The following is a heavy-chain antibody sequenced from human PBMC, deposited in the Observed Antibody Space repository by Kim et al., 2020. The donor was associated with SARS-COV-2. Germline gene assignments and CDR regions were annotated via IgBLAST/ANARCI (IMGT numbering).Heavy chain of an antibody. CDR2: ISYDGSNK. J-gene: IGHJ6*02. D-gene: IGHD3-10*01. CDR3: AKDRGWQWFGDLMYYYYGMDV. Sequence: GGSLRLSCAASGFTFSSYGMHWVRQAPGKGLEWVAVISYDGSNKYYADSVKGRFTISRDNSKNTLYLQMNSLRAEDTAVYYCAKDRGWQWFGDLMYYYYGMDVWGQGTTVTVSS. CDR1: GFTFSSYG. V-gene: IGHV3-30*18.